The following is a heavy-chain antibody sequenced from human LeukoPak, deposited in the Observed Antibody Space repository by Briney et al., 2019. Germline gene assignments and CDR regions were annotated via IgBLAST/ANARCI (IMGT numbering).Heavy chain of an antibody. D-gene: IGHD5-24*01. V-gene: IGHV1-69*13. CDR3: ARDEGTDGYNLY. J-gene: IGHJ4*02. CDR2: VIPILGTA. CDR1: GGTFSSYA. Sequence: SVKVSCMASGGTFSSYAISWVRQAPGQGLEWMGGVIPILGTANYAQNFQGRVTITADESTSTAYMELSSLRSEDTAVYYCARDEGTDGYNLYWGQGTLVTVSS.